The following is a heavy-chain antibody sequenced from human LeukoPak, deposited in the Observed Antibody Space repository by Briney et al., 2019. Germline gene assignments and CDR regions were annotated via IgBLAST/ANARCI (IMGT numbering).Heavy chain of an antibody. CDR3: ARDQKGYCSGGSGPND. CDR1: GYTFTSYG. Sequence: ASVKVSCKASGYTFTSYGISWVRQAPGQGLEWMGWISAYNGNTNYAQKLQGRVTMTTDTSTSTAYMELRSLRSEDTAVYYCARDQKGYCSGGSGPNDWGQGTLVTVSS. J-gene: IGHJ4*02. CDR2: ISAYNGNT. D-gene: IGHD2-15*01. V-gene: IGHV1-18*01.